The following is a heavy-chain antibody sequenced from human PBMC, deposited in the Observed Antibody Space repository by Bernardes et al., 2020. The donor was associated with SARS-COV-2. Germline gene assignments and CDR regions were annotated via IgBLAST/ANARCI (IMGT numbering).Heavy chain of an antibody. CDR3: ARGGPNSSGWYEGDY. D-gene: IGHD6-19*01. V-gene: IGHV3-74*01. CDR2: VITDGSRT. CDR1: AFTFTSYW. J-gene: IGHJ4*02. Sequence: RGSLRLSCAASAFTFTSYWTHWVRHAPGTGLVWVSPVITDGSRTTYADSVKGRFTVSRDNARNTLYLQMNSLRPEDTAVYYCARGGPNSSGWYEGDYWGQGTLVTVSS.